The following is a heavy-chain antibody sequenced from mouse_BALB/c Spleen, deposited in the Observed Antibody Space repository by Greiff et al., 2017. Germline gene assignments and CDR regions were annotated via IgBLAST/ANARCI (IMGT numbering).Heavy chain of an antibody. CDR2: ISSGSSTI. V-gene: IGHV5-17*02. CDR3: ARGGEYGNYYAMDY. Sequence: DVMLVESGGGLVQPGGSRKLSCAASGFTFSSFGMHWVRQAPEKGLEWVAYISSGSSTIYYADTVKGRFTISRDNPKNTLFLQMTSLRSEDTAMYYCARGGEYGNYYAMDYWGQGTSVTVSS. CDR1: GFTFSSFG. J-gene: IGHJ4*01. D-gene: IGHD2-10*02.